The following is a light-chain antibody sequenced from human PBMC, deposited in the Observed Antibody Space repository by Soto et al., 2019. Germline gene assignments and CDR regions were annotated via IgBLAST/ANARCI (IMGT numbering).Light chain of an antibody. J-gene: IGKJ4*01. Sequence: EIVLTQSPGTLSLSPGERATLSCRASQSVSSSYLAWYQQKPGQSPRLLIYGASSRATGIPDRFSGSGSGTDFTLTISRLESEDFAVYYCEQYGSSSLTCGGGTKVEIK. CDR2: GAS. CDR1: QSVSSSY. CDR3: EQYGSSSLT. V-gene: IGKV3-20*01.